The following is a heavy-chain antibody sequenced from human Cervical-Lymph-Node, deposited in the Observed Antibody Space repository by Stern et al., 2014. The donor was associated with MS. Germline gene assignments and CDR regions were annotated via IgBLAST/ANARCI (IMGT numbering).Heavy chain of an antibody. CDR3: ARDPSTTASDWFFDL. CDR1: GGAVSDYY. J-gene: IGHJ2*01. D-gene: IGHD2-21*02. CDR2: ISDTGTT. Sequence: VQLVESGPGLVKPSETLSLTCTVSGGAVSDYYWTWIRQRPGKGLEWIGYISDTGTTNYNPSLHSRVTIPLDTSQNQVSLRLRSVTAADTAVYYCARDPSTTASDWFFDLWGRGSLVTVSS. V-gene: IGHV4-59*02.